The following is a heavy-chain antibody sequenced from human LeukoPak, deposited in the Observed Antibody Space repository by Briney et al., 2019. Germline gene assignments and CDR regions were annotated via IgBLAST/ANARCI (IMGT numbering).Heavy chain of an antibody. J-gene: IGHJ4*02. CDR3: ARVFRGPRGYFDY. Sequence: GGSLRLSCAASGLTFSSYGMSWVRQAPGKGLEWVSVIYSGGSTFYADSVKGRFTISRDNSKNTLYLQMNSLRAEDTAVYYCARVFRGPRGYFDYWGQGTLVTVSS. D-gene: IGHD3-16*01. CDR2: IYSGGST. V-gene: IGHV3-66*01. CDR1: GLTFSSYG.